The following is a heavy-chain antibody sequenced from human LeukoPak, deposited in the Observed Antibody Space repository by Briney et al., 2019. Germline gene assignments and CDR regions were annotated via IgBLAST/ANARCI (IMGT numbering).Heavy chain of an antibody. CDR2: INHSGST. CDR3: ARVGSNYYYYYYGMDV. V-gene: IGHV4-34*01. Sequence: SETLSLTCAVYGGSFSNYHWSWIRQPPGKGLEWIGEINHSGSTNYNPSLKSRVTISVDTSKNQFSLKLSSVTAADTAVYYCARVGSNYYYYYYGMDVWGQGTTVTVSS. J-gene: IGHJ6*02. D-gene: IGHD6-13*01. CDR1: GGSFSNYH.